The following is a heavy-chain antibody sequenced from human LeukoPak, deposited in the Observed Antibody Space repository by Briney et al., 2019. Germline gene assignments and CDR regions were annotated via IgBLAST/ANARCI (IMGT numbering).Heavy chain of an antibody. CDR2: IYYSGNT. J-gene: IGHJ4*02. Sequence: SETLSLTCTVSGGSISSSSYYWGWIRQPPGKGLEWIGSIYYSGNTYYNPSLKSRVTISVDTSKNQFSLKLSSVTAADTAVYYCARQPVGGTFGYWGQGTLVTVSS. CDR1: GGSISSSSYY. D-gene: IGHD1-26*01. CDR3: ARQPVGGTFGY. V-gene: IGHV4-39*01.